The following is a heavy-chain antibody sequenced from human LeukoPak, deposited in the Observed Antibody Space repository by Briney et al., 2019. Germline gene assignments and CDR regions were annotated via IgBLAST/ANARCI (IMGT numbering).Heavy chain of an antibody. V-gene: IGHV3-23*01. CDR1: TFTFSRYA. D-gene: IGHD3-10*01. CDR3: VXVMYLYGSGNYYGFDP. CDR2: ISPTGAST. J-gene: IGHJ5*02. Sequence: PGGSLRLSCAASTFTFSRYAMAWVRQAPGKGLELVSAISPTGASTYYADSVKGRFTISRDNSKNRLSLEMNSLRAEDTAVYYCVXVMYLYGSGNYYGFDPWGQGTLVTVSS.